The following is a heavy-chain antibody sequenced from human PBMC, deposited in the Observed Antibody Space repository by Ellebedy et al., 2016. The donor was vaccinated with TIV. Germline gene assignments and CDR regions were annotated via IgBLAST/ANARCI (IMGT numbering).Heavy chain of an antibody. J-gene: IGHJ4*02. V-gene: IGHV6-1*01. CDR1: GDSVSSTA. D-gene: IGHD4-11*01. CDR3: AGDRGNDYIRLDY. Sequence: MPSETLSLTCAISGDSVSSTAWTWIRQSLSSGLEWLGRTYYRSKWYIDYAVSVKSRISINPDTYKNQFSLHLHSVTPEDKAVDYCAGDRGNDYIRLDYWGQGTLVTVSA. CDR2: TYYRSKWYI.